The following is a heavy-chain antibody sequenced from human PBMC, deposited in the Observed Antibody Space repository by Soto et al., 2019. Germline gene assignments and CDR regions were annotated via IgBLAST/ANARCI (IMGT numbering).Heavy chain of an antibody. CDR2: ISYDGSNK. J-gene: IGHJ4*02. CDR3: ATGSTLDY. Sequence: LRLSCAASGFTFSSYGMHWVRQAPGKGLEWVAVISYDGSNKYYADSVKGRFTISRDNARHSLFLQMNSLRAEDTAVYYCATGSTLDYWGQGTLVTVSS. V-gene: IGHV3-30*03. D-gene: IGHD3-10*01. CDR1: GFTFSSYG.